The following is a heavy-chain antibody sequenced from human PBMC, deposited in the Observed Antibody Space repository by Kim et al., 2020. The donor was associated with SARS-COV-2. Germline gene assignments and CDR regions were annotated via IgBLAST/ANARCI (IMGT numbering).Heavy chain of an antibody. CDR1: GFTFSSYS. CDR2: ISSSSSYI. Sequence: GGSLRLSCAASGFTFSSYSMNWVRQAPGKGLEWVSSISSSSSYIYYADSVKGRFTISRDNAKNSLYLQMNSLRAEDTAVYYCARWRYCSSTSCSEPHWGQGTLVTVSS. CDR3: ARWRYCSSTSCSEPH. J-gene: IGHJ4*02. D-gene: IGHD2-2*01. V-gene: IGHV3-21*01.